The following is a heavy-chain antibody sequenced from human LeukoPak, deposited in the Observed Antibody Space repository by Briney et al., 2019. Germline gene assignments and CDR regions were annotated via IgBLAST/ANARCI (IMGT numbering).Heavy chain of an antibody. CDR2: IYYSGST. CDR3: ARGSGDSSSWYYYYYMDV. CDR1: GGSISSSSYY. V-gene: IGHV4-39*07. J-gene: IGHJ6*03. D-gene: IGHD6-13*01. Sequence: PSETLSLTCTVSGGSISSSSYYWGWIRQPPGKGLEWIGSIYYSGSTYYNPSLKSRVTISVDTSKNQFSLKLSSVTAADTAVYYCARGSGDSSSWYYYYYMDVWGKGTTVTISS.